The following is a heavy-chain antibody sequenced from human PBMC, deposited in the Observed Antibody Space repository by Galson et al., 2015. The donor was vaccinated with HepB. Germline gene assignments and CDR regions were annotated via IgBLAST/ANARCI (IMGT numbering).Heavy chain of an antibody. Sequence: SLRLSCAASGFTFSSYGMHWVRQAPGKGLEWVAVISYDGSNKYYADSVKGRFTISRDNSKNTLYLQMNSLRAEDTAVYYCAPHYGGNSGDFDYWGQGTLVTVSS. CDR3: APHYGGNSGDFDY. V-gene: IGHV3-30*03. CDR1: GFTFSSYG. D-gene: IGHD4-23*01. J-gene: IGHJ4*02. CDR2: ISYDGSNK.